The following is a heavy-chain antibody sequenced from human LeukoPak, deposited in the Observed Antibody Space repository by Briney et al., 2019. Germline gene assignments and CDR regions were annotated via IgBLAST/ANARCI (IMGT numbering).Heavy chain of an antibody. J-gene: IGHJ5*02. Sequence: SETLSLTCTVSGGSISSYYWSWIRQPPGKGLEWIGYIYYSGSTNYNPSLKSRVTISVDTSKNQFSLKLSSVTAADTAVYYCARDHRYCSSTSCFRRGYNWFDPWGQGTLVTVSS. D-gene: IGHD2-2*01. V-gene: IGHV4-59*12. CDR2: IYYSGST. CDR3: ARDHRYCSSTSCFRRGYNWFDP. CDR1: GGSISSYY.